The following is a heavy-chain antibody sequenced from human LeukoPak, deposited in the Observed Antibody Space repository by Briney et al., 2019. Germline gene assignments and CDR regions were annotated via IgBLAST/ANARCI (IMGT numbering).Heavy chain of an antibody. V-gene: IGHV1-69*01. J-gene: IGHJ4*02. CDR2: VIPIFGTA. CDR3: ARASSHPTQYFDY. Sequence: VASVKVSCKASGGTFSSYAISWVRQAPGQGLEWMGGVIPIFGTANYAQKFQGRVTITADESTSTAYMELSSLRSEDTAVYYCARASSHPTQYFDYWGQGTLVTVSS. CDR1: GGTFSSYA.